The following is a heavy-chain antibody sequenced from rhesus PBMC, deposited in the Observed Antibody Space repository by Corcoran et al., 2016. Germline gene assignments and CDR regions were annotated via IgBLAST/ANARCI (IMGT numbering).Heavy chain of an antibody. D-gene: IGHD5-24*01. CDR1: GYSLSSGYG. CDR3: ARGSAGTVLFDY. J-gene: IGHJ4*01. V-gene: IGHV4-122*02. CDR2: ISYSGST. Sequence: QLQLQESGPGLVKPSETLSLTCAVSGYSLSSGYGWSWIRHPPGKGLEWIGYISYSGSTSYTPSLKRRVTISRDTSKNQFALRLSSVTAADTAVYYCARGSAGTVLFDYWGQGVLVTVSS.